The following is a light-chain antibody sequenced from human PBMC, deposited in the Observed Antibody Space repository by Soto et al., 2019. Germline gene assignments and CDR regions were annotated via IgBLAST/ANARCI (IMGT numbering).Light chain of an antibody. Sequence: DLQMTQSPSSLSASVGDRVTITCQASQEIYNYLNWYQQKPGKAPKLLIYDASSLKIGVPSRFSGSGSGTYFIFTISSLQPEDFATYYCQQYETLPLTFGGGTKLEIK. CDR3: QQYETLPLT. CDR2: DAS. J-gene: IGKJ4*01. CDR1: QEIYNY. V-gene: IGKV1-33*01.